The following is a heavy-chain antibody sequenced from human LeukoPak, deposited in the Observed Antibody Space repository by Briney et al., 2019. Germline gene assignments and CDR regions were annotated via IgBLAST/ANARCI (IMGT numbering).Heavy chain of an antibody. J-gene: IGHJ4*02. CDR2: IYHSGST. V-gene: IGHV4-38-2*01. D-gene: IGHD6-19*01. Sequence: SETLSLTCGVSGFSISSGYYWGWIRQPPGKGLEWIGTIYHSGSTHYNPSLKSRVTMSMDTSENQLSLKLSSVTAADTAVYYCAKGLSVAGTAYWGQGILVTVSS. CDR1: GFSISSGYY. CDR3: AKGLSVAGTAY.